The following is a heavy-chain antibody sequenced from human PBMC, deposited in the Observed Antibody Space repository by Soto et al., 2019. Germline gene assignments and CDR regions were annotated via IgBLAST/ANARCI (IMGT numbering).Heavy chain of an antibody. CDR1: GGTFSSYT. CDR2: IIPSLGIA. Sequence: QVQLVQSGAEVKKPGSSVKVSCKASGGTFSSYTISWVRQAPGQGLEWMGRIIPSLGIANYAQKFQGRVTITADKSTSKAYMELSSLRSEDTAVYYCARVRAEIAAAGFDYWGQGNLVTVSS. V-gene: IGHV1-69*02. J-gene: IGHJ4*02. CDR3: ARVRAEIAAAGFDY. D-gene: IGHD6-13*01.